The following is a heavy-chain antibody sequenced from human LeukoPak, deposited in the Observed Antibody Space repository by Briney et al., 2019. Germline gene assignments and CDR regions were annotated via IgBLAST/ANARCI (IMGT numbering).Heavy chain of an antibody. Sequence: GGSLRLSCAASGFTVSSNSMSWVRQAPGKGLEWVSVIYSGGSTYYADSVKGRFTISRDNANGLLYLQMSSLGDEDTAIYYCAREGYNNYGTRYFDYWGQGTLVTVSS. D-gene: IGHD4-11*01. CDR1: GFTVSSNS. CDR2: IYSGGST. J-gene: IGHJ4*02. CDR3: AREGYNNYGTRYFDY. V-gene: IGHV3-53*01.